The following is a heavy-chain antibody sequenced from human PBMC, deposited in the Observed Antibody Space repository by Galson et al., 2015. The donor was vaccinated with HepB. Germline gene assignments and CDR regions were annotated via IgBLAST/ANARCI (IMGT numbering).Heavy chain of an antibody. J-gene: IGHJ5*02. D-gene: IGHD2-15*01. CDR1: GYTFSTYS. CDR2: ISPYNGCT. V-gene: IGHV1-18*01. CDR3: ARGALVVAVGATQNNWFGP. Sequence: SVKGSCKASGYTFSTYSIIWVRQAPGQGLEWMGWISPYNGCTNYTQKLQGRVTMTTDTSTSTAFMELRSLRSDDTAVYYCARGALVVAVGATQNNWFGPWGQGTLVTVSS.